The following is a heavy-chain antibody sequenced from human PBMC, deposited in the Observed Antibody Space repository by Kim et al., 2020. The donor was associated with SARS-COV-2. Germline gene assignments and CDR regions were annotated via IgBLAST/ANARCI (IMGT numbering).Heavy chain of an antibody. J-gene: IGHJ6*02. Sequence: GGSLRLSCAASGFTFSDYYMSWIRQAPGKGLEWVSYISSSGSTIYYADSVKGRFTISRDNAKNSLYLQMNSLRAEDTAVYYCARKVGCSGGSCYSGEYYYYVMDVLGQWTTVTVTS. CDR3: ARKVGCSGGSCYSGEYYYYVMDV. V-gene: IGHV3-11*04. CDR1: GFTFSDYY. D-gene: IGHD2-15*01. CDR2: ISSSGSTI.